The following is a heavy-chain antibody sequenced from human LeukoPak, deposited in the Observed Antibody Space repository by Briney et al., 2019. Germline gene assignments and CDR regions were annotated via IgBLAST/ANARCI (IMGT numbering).Heavy chain of an antibody. CDR1: GFTFSDYY. D-gene: IGHD1-26*01. CDR3: AKVPSGSYYQVYYYYMDV. Sequence: PGGSLRLSCAASGFTFSDYYMSWIRQAPGKGLEWVSYISSSGSTIYYANSVKGRFTISRDNANNSLYLQMNSLRAEDTAVYYCAKVPSGSYYQVYYYYMDVWGKGTTVTVSS. V-gene: IGHV3-11*01. CDR2: ISSSGSTI. J-gene: IGHJ6*03.